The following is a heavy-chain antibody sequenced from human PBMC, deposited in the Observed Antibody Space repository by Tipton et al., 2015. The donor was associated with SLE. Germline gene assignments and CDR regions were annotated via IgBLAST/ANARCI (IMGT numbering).Heavy chain of an antibody. Sequence: QLVQSGPEVKPSQTLSLTCAISGDSVSSNSAAWNWIRQSPSRGLEWLGGTYYRSKWYNDYAVSVKSRITINPDTSKNQFSLQVNSVTPEDTAVYYCARLGPTGDLGDAFDIWGQGTMVTVSS. V-gene: IGHV6-1*01. CDR2: TYYRSKWYN. J-gene: IGHJ3*02. CDR1: GDSVSSNSAA. D-gene: IGHD7-27*01. CDR3: ARLGPTGDLGDAFDI.